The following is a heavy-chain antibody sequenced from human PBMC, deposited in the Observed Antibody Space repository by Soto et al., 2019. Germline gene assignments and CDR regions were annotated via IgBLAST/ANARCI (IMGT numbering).Heavy chain of an antibody. V-gene: IGHV4-30-4*01. Sequence: SETLSLTCAVSGGSISSGDYYWSWIRQPPGKGLEWIGYIYYSGSTYYNPSLKSRVTISVDTSKNQFSLKLSSVTAADTAVYYCARVGGFGATTIDSWGKGTLVTVSS. J-gene: IGHJ4*02. CDR1: GGSISSGDYY. CDR3: ARVGGFGATTIDS. D-gene: IGHD3-10*01. CDR2: IYYSGST.